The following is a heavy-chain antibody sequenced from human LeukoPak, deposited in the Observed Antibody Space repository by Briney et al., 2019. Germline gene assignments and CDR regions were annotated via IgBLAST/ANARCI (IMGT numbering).Heavy chain of an antibody. CDR1: GFTFSSYS. CDR2: ISSSSSYI. Sequence: GGSLRLSCAASGFTFSSYSMNWVRQAPGKGLEWVSSISSSSSYIYYADSVKGRFTISRDNAKNSLYLQMNSLRAEDTAVYYCARPKLDIVVVSAADPYYYYYGMDVSGQGTTVTVSS. D-gene: IGHD2-2*03. V-gene: IGHV3-21*01. CDR3: ARPKLDIVVVSAADPYYYYYGMDV. J-gene: IGHJ6*02.